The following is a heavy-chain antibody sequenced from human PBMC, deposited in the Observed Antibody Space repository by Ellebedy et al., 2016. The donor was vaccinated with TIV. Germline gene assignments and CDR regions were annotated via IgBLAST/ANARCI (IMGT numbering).Heavy chain of an antibody. Sequence: GGSLRLSCAAPGFTFSSYWMTWVRQAPGKGLEWVANINQDGSEKYYLDSVKGRFTISSYNAKNSLYLQMNSLGADDTAVYYCATDGSYGNYRSPTHAFEIWGQGTMVTVSP. CDR1: GFTFSSYW. CDR3: ATDGSYGNYRSPTHAFEI. J-gene: IGHJ3*02. CDR2: INQDGSEK. V-gene: IGHV3-7*01. D-gene: IGHD4-11*01.